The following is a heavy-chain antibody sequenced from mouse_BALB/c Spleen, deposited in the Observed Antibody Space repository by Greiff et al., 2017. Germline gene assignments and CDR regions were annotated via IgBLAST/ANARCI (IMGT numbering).Heavy chain of an antibody. CDR3: ARNGGTARASAWFAY. CDR1: GFSLTSYG. J-gene: IGHJ3*01. CDR2: IWSGGST. D-gene: IGHD3-2*01. Sequence: VQLKQSGPGLVQPSQSLSITCTVSGFSLTSYGVHWVRQSPGKGLEWLGVIWSGGSTDYNAAFISRLSISKDNSKSQVFFKMNSLQANDTAIYYCARNGGTARASAWFAYWGQGTLVTVSA. V-gene: IGHV2-2*02.